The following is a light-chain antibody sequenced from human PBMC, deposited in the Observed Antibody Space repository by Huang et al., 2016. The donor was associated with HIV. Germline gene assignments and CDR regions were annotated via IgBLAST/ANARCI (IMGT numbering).Light chain of an antibody. Sequence: VMMSQSPATLAASPGERVTLSCGASQSVNTNLAWSQQKPGQPPRLLIYAASTRAPGVPARFAGSGSGTEFTLTIDSLQSDDFAVYYCQQYNKWPPEYTFGQGTRLEIK. J-gene: IGKJ2*01. V-gene: IGKV3-15*01. CDR1: QSVNTN. CDR3: QQYNKWPPEYT. CDR2: AAS.